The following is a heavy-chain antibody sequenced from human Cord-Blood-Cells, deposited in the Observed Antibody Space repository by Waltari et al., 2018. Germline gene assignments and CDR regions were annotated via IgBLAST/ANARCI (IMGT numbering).Heavy chain of an antibody. Sequence: QVQLVQSVAEVKKPGASVKVSCKAPGYTFPGSYMHWVRQAPGQGLNWMGWSNPTSGGTNYAQKFQGRVTMTMDTSISTAYMELGRLISDDTAVYYCARDTFGGDYWGQGTLVTVSS. CDR2: SNPTSGGT. CDR1: GYTFPGSY. V-gene: IGHV1-2*02. D-gene: IGHD3-10*01. CDR3: ARDTFGGDY. J-gene: IGHJ4*02.